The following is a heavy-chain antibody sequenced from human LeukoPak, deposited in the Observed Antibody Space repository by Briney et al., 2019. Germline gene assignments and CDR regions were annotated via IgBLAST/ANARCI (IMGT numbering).Heavy chain of an antibody. J-gene: IGHJ4*02. CDR2: IYYSGST. Sequence: SETLSLTCTVSGGSISSSSYYWGWIRQPPGKGLEWIGSIYYSGSTYYNPSLKSRVTLSVDTSKNQFSLKLSSVTAADTAVYYCARLDYGSGSYYPTFFDYWGQGTLVTVSS. CDR3: ARLDYGSGSYYPTFFDY. CDR1: GGSISSSSYY. D-gene: IGHD3-10*01. V-gene: IGHV4-39*01.